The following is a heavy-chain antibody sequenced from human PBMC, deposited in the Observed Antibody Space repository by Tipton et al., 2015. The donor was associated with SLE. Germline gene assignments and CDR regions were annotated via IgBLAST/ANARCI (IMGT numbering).Heavy chain of an antibody. CDR2: IDPGDSYT. Sequence: QLVQSGAEVKKPVESLKILCKGSGDNFIKYWIGWVRQMPGKGLEWMGIIDPGDSYTTYSPSFEGNITISVDKSISTTYLQWSSLKASDTAIYYCARQGDSSASVDGFDVWGQGTMVTVS. CDR1: GDNFIKYW. D-gene: IGHD3-22*01. J-gene: IGHJ3*01. CDR3: ARQGDSSASVDGFDV. V-gene: IGHV5-51*01.